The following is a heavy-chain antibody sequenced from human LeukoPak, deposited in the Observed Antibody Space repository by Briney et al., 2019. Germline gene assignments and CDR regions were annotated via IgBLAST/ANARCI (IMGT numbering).Heavy chain of an antibody. CDR3: AKGLFMTTVTTNNWFDP. V-gene: IGHV3-9*01. CDR2: ISWNSGSI. Sequence: PGRSLRLSCAASGLTFDDYAMHWVRQAPGKGLEWVSGISWNSGSIGYADSVKGRFTISRDNAKNSLYLQMNSLRAEDTALYYCAKGLFMTTVTTNNWFDPWGQGTLVTVSS. D-gene: IGHD4-17*01. J-gene: IGHJ5*02. CDR1: GLTFDDYA.